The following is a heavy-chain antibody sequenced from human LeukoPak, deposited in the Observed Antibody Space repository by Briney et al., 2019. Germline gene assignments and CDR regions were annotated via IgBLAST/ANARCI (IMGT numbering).Heavy chain of an antibody. J-gene: IGHJ6*03. CDR3: ARGLSVRGVIITVYYMDV. CDR2: IKQDGSEK. Sequence: GGSLRLSCAASGFTFSSYWMSWVRQAPGKGLEWVANIKQDGSEKYYVDSVKGRFTISRDNAKNSLYLQMNSLRAEDTAVYYCARGLSVRGVIITVYYMDVWGKGTTVTVSS. V-gene: IGHV3-7*04. D-gene: IGHD3-10*01. CDR1: GFTFSSYW.